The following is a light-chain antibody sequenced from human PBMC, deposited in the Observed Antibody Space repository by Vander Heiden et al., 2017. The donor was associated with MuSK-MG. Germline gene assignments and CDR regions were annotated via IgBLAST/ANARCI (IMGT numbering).Light chain of an antibody. V-gene: IGKV1-39*01. CDR3: QQSYSTPIT. J-gene: IGKJ5*01. CDR2: AAS. CDR1: QSISSY. Sequence: DIQMTQSPSSLSASVGDRVTITCRASQSISSYLNWYQQKPGKAPKLLIYAASSLQSGVPSRFSGSGSGTDFTLTISSLQPEDFATYHCQQSYSTPITFGQRTRLEIK.